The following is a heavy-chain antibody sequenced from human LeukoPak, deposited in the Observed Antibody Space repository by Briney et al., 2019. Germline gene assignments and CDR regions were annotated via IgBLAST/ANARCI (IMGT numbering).Heavy chain of an antibody. J-gene: IGHJ6*02. CDR3: ARAPPYYYDSRGFHYERGNFYYGMDV. CDR1: GFGVIVYY. CDR2: IFSGGDT. Sequence: GSLRLSCAVSGFGVIVYYMTWVRQAPGKGLQWVSVIFSGGDTYYADSVKGRFTISRDNSDNTLYLQMKSLRADDTAVYYCARAPPYYYDSRGFHYERGNFYYGMDVWGQGTTVTVSS. V-gene: IGHV3-53*01. D-gene: IGHD3-22*01.